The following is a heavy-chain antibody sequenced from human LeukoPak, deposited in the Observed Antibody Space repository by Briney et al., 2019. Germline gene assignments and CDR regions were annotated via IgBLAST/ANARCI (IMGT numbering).Heavy chain of an antibody. Sequence: SETLSLTYTVSGYSISSGYYWGWIRQPPGKGLEWIGSIYHSGSTYYNPSLKSRVTISVDTSKNQFSLKLSSVTAADTAVDYCAGDPYGDDSIDYWGQGTLVTVSS. J-gene: IGHJ4*02. V-gene: IGHV4-38-2*02. D-gene: IGHD4-17*01. CDR2: IYHSGST. CDR3: AGDPYGDDSIDY. CDR1: GYSISSGYY.